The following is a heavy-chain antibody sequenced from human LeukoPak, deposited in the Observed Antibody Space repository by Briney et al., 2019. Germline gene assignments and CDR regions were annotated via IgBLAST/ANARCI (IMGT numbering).Heavy chain of an antibody. D-gene: IGHD2-2*01. J-gene: IGHJ4*02. Sequence: ASVKVSCKVSGYTLTELSMHWVRQAPGKGLEWMGGFDPEDGETIYAQKFQGRVTMTEDTSTDTAYMELSSLRSEDTAVYYCATDLLYQPSSASDYWGQGTLVTVSS. V-gene: IGHV1-24*01. CDR1: GYTLTELS. CDR3: ATDLLYQPSSASDY. CDR2: FDPEDGET.